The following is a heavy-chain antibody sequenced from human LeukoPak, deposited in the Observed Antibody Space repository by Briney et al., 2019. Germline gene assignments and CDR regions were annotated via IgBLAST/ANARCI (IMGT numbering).Heavy chain of an antibody. CDR3: ARHDDYGDSWFDP. CDR2: IYYSGST. D-gene: IGHD4-17*01. CDR1: GVSISTYY. Sequence: SETLSLTCSVSGVSISTYYWSWIRQPPGKGLEWIGYIYYSGSTSYNPSLKSRVTISVDTSKNQFSLELSSVTAADTAVYYCARHDDYGDSWFDPWGQGTLVTVSS. J-gene: IGHJ5*02. V-gene: IGHV4-59*08.